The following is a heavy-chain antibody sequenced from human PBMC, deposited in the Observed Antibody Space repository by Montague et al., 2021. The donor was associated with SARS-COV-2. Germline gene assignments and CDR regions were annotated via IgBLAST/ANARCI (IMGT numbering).Heavy chain of an antibody. CDR2: XDWDDDK. V-gene: IGHV2-70*01. CDR1: GFSLSTSGMC. D-gene: IGHD1-26*01. J-gene: IGHJ4*02. CDR3: ARTSYRWELRSFGY. Sequence: PALVKPTQTLTLTCAFSGFSLSTSGMCVSWIRQPPGKALEWLALXDWDDDKYYSTSLKARLTISKDTSKNQVVLTMTNMDPVDTATYYCARTSYRWELRSFGYWGQGTLVTVSS.